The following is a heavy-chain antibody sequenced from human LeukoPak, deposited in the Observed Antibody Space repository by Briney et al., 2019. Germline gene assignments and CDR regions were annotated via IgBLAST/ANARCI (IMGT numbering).Heavy chain of an antibody. V-gene: IGHV1-69*04. Sequence: SVKVSCKASGGTFSNYAISWVRQAPGQGLEWMGRIIPILGIANYAQKFQGRVTITADKSTSTAYMELSRLRSDDTAVYYCARGVLPASMRGVGDAFDIWGQGTMVTVSS. D-gene: IGHD2-2*01. CDR2: IIPILGIA. CDR3: ARGVLPASMRGVGDAFDI. CDR1: GGTFSNYA. J-gene: IGHJ3*02.